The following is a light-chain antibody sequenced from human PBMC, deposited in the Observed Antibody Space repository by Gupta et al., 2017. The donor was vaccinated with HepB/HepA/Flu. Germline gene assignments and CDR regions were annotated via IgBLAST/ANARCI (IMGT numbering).Light chain of an antibody. Sequence: QSALTQPASVSGSPGQSITISCPGTSSDVGGYNYVSWYQQHPDKAPKLMIYDVSNRPSGVSNRFSGSKSGNTASLTISGLQAEDEADYYCSSYTTSSTLGYVFGTGTKVTVL. CDR1: SSDVGGYNY. J-gene: IGLJ1*01. CDR3: SSYTTSSTLGYV. CDR2: DVS. V-gene: IGLV2-14*03.